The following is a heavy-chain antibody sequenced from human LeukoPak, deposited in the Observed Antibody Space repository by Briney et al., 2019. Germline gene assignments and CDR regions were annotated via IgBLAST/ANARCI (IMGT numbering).Heavy chain of an antibody. Sequence: SVKVSCKASGYTFTSYGISWVRQAPGQGLEWMGGIIPIFGTANYAQKFQGRVTITADESTSTAYMELSSLRSEDTAVYYCARGITGTTDYFDYWGQGTLVTVSS. J-gene: IGHJ4*02. CDR3: ARGITGTTDYFDY. CDR2: IIPIFGTA. CDR1: GYTFTSYG. V-gene: IGHV1-69*13. D-gene: IGHD1-20*01.